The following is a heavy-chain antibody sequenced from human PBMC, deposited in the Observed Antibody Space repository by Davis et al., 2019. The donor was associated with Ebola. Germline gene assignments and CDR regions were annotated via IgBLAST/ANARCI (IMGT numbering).Heavy chain of an antibody. CDR3: AKDTSNICFDS. D-gene: IGHD1-26*01. CDR1: GFVFRNYV. Sequence: GGSLRLSCAASGFVFRNYVMSWVRQAPGKGLEWVSTLGTSADTYYADSVKGRFTISRDNSKNTLYLQMNGLRVEDTAIYYCAKDTSNICFDSWGQGTLVTVSS. J-gene: IGHJ4*02. CDR2: LGTSADT. V-gene: IGHV3-23*01.